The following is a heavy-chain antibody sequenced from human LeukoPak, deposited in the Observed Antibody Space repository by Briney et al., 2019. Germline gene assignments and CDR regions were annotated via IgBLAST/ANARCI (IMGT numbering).Heavy chain of an antibody. CDR2: IYPGDSDT. V-gene: IGHV5-51*01. J-gene: IGHJ3*02. CDR3: ARLAPPRSFDI. Sequence: GESLKISCKVSGYSFTSDWIGWVRQMPGKGLEWMGIIYPGDSDTRYSPSFQGQVTISADKTISTAYLQWSSLKASDTAMYYCARLAPPRSFDIWGQGTMVTVSS. CDR1: GYSFTSDW.